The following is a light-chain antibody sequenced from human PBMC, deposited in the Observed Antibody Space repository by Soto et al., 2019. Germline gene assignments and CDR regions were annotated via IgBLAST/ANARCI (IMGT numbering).Light chain of an antibody. J-gene: IGKJ5*01. CDR1: QSVISNY. CDR2: VAS. V-gene: IGKV3-20*01. CDR3: QQYGTSPLIT. Sequence: EIVLSQSPGTLSLSPGERATLSCRASQSVISNYLAWYQQKPGQAPRLLIHVASNRATGIPDRFSGSGSGTDFTLTISRLEPEDFAVYYCQQYGTSPLITFGQGTRLEIK.